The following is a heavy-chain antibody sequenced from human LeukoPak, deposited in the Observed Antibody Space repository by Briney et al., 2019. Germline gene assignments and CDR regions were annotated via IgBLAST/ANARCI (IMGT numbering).Heavy chain of an antibody. V-gene: IGHV3-23*01. Sequence: GGSLRLSCAASGFTVSTNYMSWVRQAPGKGLEWVSAISGSGGSTYYADSVKGRFTISRDNSKNTLYLQMNSLRAEDTAVYYCAKSSDPYCSSTSCFPKTYWYFDLWGRGTLVTVSS. CDR1: GFTVSTNY. D-gene: IGHD2-2*01. CDR2: ISGSGGST. J-gene: IGHJ2*01. CDR3: AKSSDPYCSSTSCFPKTYWYFDL.